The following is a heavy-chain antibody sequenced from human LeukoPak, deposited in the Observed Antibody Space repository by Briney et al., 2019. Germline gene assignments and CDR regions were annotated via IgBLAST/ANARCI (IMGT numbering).Heavy chain of an antibody. J-gene: IGHJ4*02. D-gene: IGHD3-22*01. CDR3: ARHPYYYDSSGYSFDY. Sequence: IYFSASTYYTPSLKSRVTISLDTSKNQFSLKLSSVTAADTAVYYCARHPYYYDSSGYSFDYWGQGTLVTVSS. CDR2: IYFSAST. V-gene: IGHV4-39*01.